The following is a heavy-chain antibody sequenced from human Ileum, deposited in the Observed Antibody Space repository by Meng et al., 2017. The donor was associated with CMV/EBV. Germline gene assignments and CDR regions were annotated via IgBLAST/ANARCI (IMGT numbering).Heavy chain of an antibody. D-gene: IGHD1-7*01. CDR1: GYSFSSYG. J-gene: IGHJ4*02. V-gene: IGHV1-18*04. CDR2: ISVYSGKT. CDR3: ARAVEYNWNYGTGDY. Sequence: SVKVSCKASGYSFSSYGIAWVRQAPGQGLEWMGWISVYSGKTNYPQKLQGRVTMTTDTSTSTAYMELRSLRSDDTAVYYCARAVEYNWNYGTGDYWGRGTLVTVSS.